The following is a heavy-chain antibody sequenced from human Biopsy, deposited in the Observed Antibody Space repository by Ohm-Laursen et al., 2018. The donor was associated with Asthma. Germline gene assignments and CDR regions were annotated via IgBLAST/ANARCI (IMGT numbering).Heavy chain of an antibody. CDR3: ARGPELDV. Sequence: SETLSLTCSLSSGSGGYMRSGNYYWGWIRQPPGKGLEWIGSIYYSGTTYYNPSLESRVTVSADTSKTQFSLKLTSVTAADTAVYYCARGPELDVWGQGTTVTVSS. CDR2: IYYSGTT. V-gene: IGHV4-39*01. J-gene: IGHJ6*02. CDR1: SGSGGYMRSGNYY.